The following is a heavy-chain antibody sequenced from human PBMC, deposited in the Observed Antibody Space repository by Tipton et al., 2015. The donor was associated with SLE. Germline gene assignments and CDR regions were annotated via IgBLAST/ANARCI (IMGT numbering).Heavy chain of an antibody. CDR3: ARSGNYLDYAFDI. J-gene: IGHJ3*02. D-gene: IGHD3/OR15-3a*01. Sequence: TLSLTCTVSGGPISSHSWSWLRQPPGKGLEWIAYISYSGSTNYNPSLKSRVSISLDTSKNQFSLKLSSVTAADTAVYYCARSGNYLDYAFDIWGQGTMVTVSS. V-gene: IGHV4-59*11. CDR1: GGPISSHS. CDR2: ISYSGST.